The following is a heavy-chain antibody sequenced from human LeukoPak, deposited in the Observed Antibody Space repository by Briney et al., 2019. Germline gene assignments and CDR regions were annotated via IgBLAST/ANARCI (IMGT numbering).Heavy chain of an antibody. D-gene: IGHD5-18*01. CDR3: ARGGYSYGKGYFDY. CDR1: GGSISSGGYY. CDR2: IYHSGST. Sequence: SQTLSLTCTVSGGSISSGGYYWSWIRQPPGKGLEWIGYIYHSGSTYYNPSLKSRVTISVDRSKNQFSLKLSSVTAADTAVYYCARGGYSYGKGYFDYWGQGTLVTVSS. J-gene: IGHJ4*02. V-gene: IGHV4-30-2*01.